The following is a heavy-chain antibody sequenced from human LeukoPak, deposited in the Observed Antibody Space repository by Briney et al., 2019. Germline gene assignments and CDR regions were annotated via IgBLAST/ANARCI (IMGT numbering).Heavy chain of an antibody. V-gene: IGHV4-39*01. Sequence: SQTLSLTCTVSGGSISSSSAYWGWIRQPPGRGLEWIGSIYYSKNTYYNPSLKSRVTISADTSKNQFSLTLGSVSATDTAVYYCVSPRGFSYGYFDYWGQGTLVTVSS. CDR3: VSPRGFSYGYFDY. CDR2: IYYSKNT. J-gene: IGHJ4*02. CDR1: GGSISSSSAY. D-gene: IGHD5-18*01.